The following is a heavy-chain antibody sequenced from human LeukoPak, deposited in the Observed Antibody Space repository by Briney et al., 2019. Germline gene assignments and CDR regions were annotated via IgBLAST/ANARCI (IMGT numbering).Heavy chain of an antibody. Sequence: ASVKVSCKASGYTFTSYGISWVRQAPGQGLEWMGWISAYNGNTNYAQKLQGRVTMTTDTSTSTAYMELSGLTSDDTAVYYCARDDTVDAYMDVWGEGTPVTVSS. D-gene: IGHD3-9*01. CDR3: ARDDTVDAYMDV. CDR1: GYTFTSYG. CDR2: ISAYNGNT. V-gene: IGHV1-18*01. J-gene: IGHJ6*03.